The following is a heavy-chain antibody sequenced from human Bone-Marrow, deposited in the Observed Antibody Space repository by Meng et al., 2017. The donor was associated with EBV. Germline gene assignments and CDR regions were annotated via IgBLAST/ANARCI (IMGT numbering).Heavy chain of an antibody. V-gene: IGHV4-4*02. CDR2: IYHSGST. J-gene: IGHJ4*02. Sequence: KGSGPGLGKRSDALSLTGMLSGASISSLNGWSWVRQYPGKGLEWIGEIYHSGSTNYNPSLKSRVTISVDEPKNQFSLKLTSVTAADTAVYYCAREGGFYSSSPDYWGPGTLVTVSS. CDR1: GASISSLNG. D-gene: IGHD6-6*01. CDR3: AREGGFYSSSPDY.